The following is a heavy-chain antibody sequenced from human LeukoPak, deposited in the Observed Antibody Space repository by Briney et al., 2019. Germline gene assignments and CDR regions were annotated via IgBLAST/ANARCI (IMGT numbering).Heavy chain of an antibody. Sequence: ASVKVSCKASGGTFSSYAISWVRQAPRQGLEWMGGIIPIFGTANYAQKFQGRVTITADESTSTAYMELSSLRSEDTAVYYCAGRLRFLEWLTPHYFDYWGQGTLVTVSS. CDR2: IIPIFGTA. CDR1: GGTFSSYA. J-gene: IGHJ4*02. V-gene: IGHV1-69*13. D-gene: IGHD3-3*01. CDR3: AGRLRFLEWLTPHYFDY.